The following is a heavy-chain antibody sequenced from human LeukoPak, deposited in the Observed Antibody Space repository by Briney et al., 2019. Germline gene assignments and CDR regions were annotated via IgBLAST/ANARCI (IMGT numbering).Heavy chain of an antibody. CDR3: ARERAPYYYDSSGYHRVFDY. D-gene: IGHD3-22*01. Sequence: PSETLSLTCTVSGGSISSYYWSWIRQPPGKGLEWIGYIYYSGSTNYNPSLKSRVTISVDTSKNQFSLKLSSVTAADTAMYYCARERAPYYYDSSGYHRVFDYWGQGTLVTVSS. CDR1: GGSISSYY. CDR2: IYYSGST. J-gene: IGHJ4*02. V-gene: IGHV4-59*12.